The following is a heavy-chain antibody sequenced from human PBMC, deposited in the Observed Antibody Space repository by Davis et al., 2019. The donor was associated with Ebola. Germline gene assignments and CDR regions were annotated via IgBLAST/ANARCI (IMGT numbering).Heavy chain of an antibody. CDR1: GYSFTSYW. J-gene: IGHJ5*02. CDR2: IYPGDSDT. Sequence: GESLKISCKGSGYSFTSYWIGWVRQMPEKGLEWMGIIYPGDSDTRYSPSFQGQVTISADKSISTAYLQWSSLKASDTAMYYCASLGYCTNGVCGWFDPWGQGTLVTVSS. V-gene: IGHV5-51*01. CDR3: ASLGYCTNGVCGWFDP. D-gene: IGHD2-8*01.